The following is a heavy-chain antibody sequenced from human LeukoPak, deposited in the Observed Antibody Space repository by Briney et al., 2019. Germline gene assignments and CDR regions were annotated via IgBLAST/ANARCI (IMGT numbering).Heavy chain of an antibody. Sequence: GGSLRLSCAASGFTFSSYSMNWVRQAPGKVLEWVSSISSSSSYIYYADSVEGRFTISRDNSNNTLYLQMNSLRAEDTAVYYCATAILTGYYMSGSYFDYWGQGTLVTVSS. CDR1: GFTFSSYS. D-gene: IGHD3-9*01. CDR2: ISSSSSYI. V-gene: IGHV3-21*04. CDR3: ATAILTGYYMSGSYFDY. J-gene: IGHJ4*02.